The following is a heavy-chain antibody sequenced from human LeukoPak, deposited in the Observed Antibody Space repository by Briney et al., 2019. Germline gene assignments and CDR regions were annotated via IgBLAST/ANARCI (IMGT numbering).Heavy chain of an antibody. D-gene: IGHD3-22*01. J-gene: IGHJ3*02. CDR2: IYYGGNT. V-gene: IGHV4-39*01. CDR1: GVSISSSSYY. CDR3: ARHDSSGPYNAFDI. Sequence: PSETLSLTCTVSGVSISSSSYYWGWIRQPPGEGLGWIGSIYYGGNTYYNPSLKSRVTMSVDTSKNQFSLKLSSVTAADTAVYYCARHDSSGPYNAFDIWGQGTMVTVSS.